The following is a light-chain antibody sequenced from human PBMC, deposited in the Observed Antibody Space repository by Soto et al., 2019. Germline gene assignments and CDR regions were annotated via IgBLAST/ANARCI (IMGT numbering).Light chain of an antibody. Sequence: QSVLTQPPSASGSPGQSVTISCTGTSSDVGGYKYVSWYQQHPGKAPKLMIYDVSKRPSGVPDRFSGSKSGNTASLTVSGLQAEDEADYYCTSYAGSDNWVFGGGTKVTVL. V-gene: IGLV2-8*01. CDR1: SSDVGGYKY. J-gene: IGLJ3*02. CDR3: TSYAGSDNWV. CDR2: DVS.